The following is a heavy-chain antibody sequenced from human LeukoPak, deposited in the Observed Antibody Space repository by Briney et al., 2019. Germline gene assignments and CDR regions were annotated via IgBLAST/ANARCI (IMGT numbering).Heavy chain of an antibody. Sequence: GGSLRLSCAASGFTFSSYDMHWVRQSTGKGLEWVSLIGTAGDTHYADSMKGRFTISRENAKDSLYLQMNSLRAGDTAVYYCARGYYGSADYWGQGTLVTVSS. CDR2: IGTAGDT. CDR3: ARGYYGSADY. CDR1: GFTFSSYD. D-gene: IGHD3-10*01. V-gene: IGHV3-13*04. J-gene: IGHJ4*02.